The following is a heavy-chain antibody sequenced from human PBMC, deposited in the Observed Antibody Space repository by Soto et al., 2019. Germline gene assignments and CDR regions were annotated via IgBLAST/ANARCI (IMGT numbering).Heavy chain of an antibody. D-gene: IGHD5-18*01. Sequence: QVQLAQSGGGVVRPGGSLRLTCAASGFTFSSHPMHWVRQAPGKGLEWLAVISFDGVNQYYADSVKGRFTISRDNSKDTLSLQLSSLRPEDTAVYYCARASREIQLGSPFDHWGQGTLVIVSS. J-gene: IGHJ4*02. V-gene: IGHV3-30-3*01. CDR3: ARASREIQLGSPFDH. CDR1: GFTFSSHP. CDR2: ISFDGVNQ.